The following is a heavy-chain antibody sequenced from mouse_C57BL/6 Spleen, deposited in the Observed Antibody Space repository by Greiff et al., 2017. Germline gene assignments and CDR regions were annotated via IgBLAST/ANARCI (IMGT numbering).Heavy chain of an antibody. CDR1: GFNIKNTY. Sequence: EVMLVESVAELVRPGASVKLSCTASGFNIKNTYMHWVKQRPEQGLEWIGRIDPANGNTKYAPKFQGKATITADTSSNTAYLQLSSLTSEDTAIXYCARSPYYYGSSQDYAMDYWGQGTSVTVSS. D-gene: IGHD1-1*01. V-gene: IGHV14-3*01. J-gene: IGHJ4*01. CDR3: ARSPYYYGSSQDYAMDY. CDR2: IDPANGNT.